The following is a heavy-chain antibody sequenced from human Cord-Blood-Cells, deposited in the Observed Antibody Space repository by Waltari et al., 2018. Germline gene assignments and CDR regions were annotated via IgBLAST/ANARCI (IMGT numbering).Heavy chain of an antibody. Sequence: LESGGGLVQPGGSLRLSCAASGFTFSSYAMSWVRQAPGKGLEWVSAIGGSGGSTYYADSVKGRFTISRDNSKNTLYLQMNSLRAEDTAVYYCAHSDCSSTSCPVDYWGQGTLVTVSS. CDR2: IGGSGGST. CDR3: AHSDCSSTSCPVDY. V-gene: IGHV3-23*01. CDR1: GFTFSSYA. D-gene: IGHD2-2*01. J-gene: IGHJ4*02.